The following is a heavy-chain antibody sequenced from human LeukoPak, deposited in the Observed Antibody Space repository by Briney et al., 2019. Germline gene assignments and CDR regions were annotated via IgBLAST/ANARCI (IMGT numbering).Heavy chain of an antibody. CDR2: IVVGNGNI. D-gene: IGHD2/OR15-2a*01. Sequence: GASVTVSFTSSAFTFATSAIQWVRQARGPCLEWIGWIVVGNGNIKYAQKFQARVTITRDMSTSTAYMELNSLSSEDTAVYYCAAETYIQGPCNFAIWGQGTMVTVSS. CDR1: AFTFATSA. J-gene: IGHJ3*02. CDR3: AAETYIQGPCNFAI. V-gene: IGHV1-58*02.